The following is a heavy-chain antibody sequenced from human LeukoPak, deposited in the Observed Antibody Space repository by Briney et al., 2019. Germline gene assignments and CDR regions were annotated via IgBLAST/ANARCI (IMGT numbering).Heavy chain of an antibody. V-gene: IGHV1-8*01. CDR2: MNPNSTNT. J-gene: IGHJ4*02. CDR1: GYTSTSYD. CDR3: ARGLYDILTGYDPAGDY. Sequence: RASVKVSCKASGYTSTSYDINWVRQATGQGLEWMGWMNPNSTNTGYAQKFQGRVTMTRNTSISTAYMELSRLRSEDTAVYYCARGLYDILTGYDPAGDYWGQGTLVTVSS. D-gene: IGHD3-9*01.